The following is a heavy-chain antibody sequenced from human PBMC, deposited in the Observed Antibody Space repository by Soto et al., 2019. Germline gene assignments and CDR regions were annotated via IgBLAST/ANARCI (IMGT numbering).Heavy chain of an antibody. D-gene: IGHD2-2*01. CDR2: IYYSGST. CDR3: ARRACSSTSCLWGEYYYYYGMDV. V-gene: IGHV4-39*01. J-gene: IGHJ6*02. CDR1: GGSISSSSYY. Sequence: SETLSLTCTVSGGSISSSSYYWGWIRQPPGKGLEWIGSIYYSGSTYYNPSLKSRVTISVDTSKNQFSLKLSSVTAADTAVYYCARRACSSTSCLWGEYYYYYGMDVWGQGTTVTVSS.